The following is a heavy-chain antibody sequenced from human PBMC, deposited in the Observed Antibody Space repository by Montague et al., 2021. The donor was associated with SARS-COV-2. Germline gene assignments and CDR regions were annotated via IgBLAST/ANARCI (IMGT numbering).Heavy chain of an antibody. V-gene: IGHV4-59*12. CDR3: ARGRQHINMVVVVVTGGEYYFDF. J-gene: IGHJ4*02. CDR2: IYYSGGT. D-gene: IGHD3-22*01. CDR1: GDSINFYY. Sequence: SETLSLTCNVSGDSINFYYWRWIRQPPGKGLEWIGYIYYSGGTNYNPSLKSRVTISVDTSMNQFSLKMTSVTAADTAVYYCARGRQHINMVVVVVTGGEYYFDFWGQGTLVAVSS.